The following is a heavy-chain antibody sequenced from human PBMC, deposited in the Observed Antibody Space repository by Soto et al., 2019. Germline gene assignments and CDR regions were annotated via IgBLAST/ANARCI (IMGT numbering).Heavy chain of an antibody. CDR3: AKDCGFDCWIPAN. CDR1: GYTFTGYY. CDR2: IDPNSGGA. J-gene: IGHJ4*02. Sequence: ASVKVSCKASGYTFTGYYIHWVRQAPGRGLEWMGWIDPNSGGANYAENFQGRISMTRDTSINTVYMQLARLTSDDTAVYYCAKDCGFDCWIPANWGQGTLVTVSS. V-gene: IGHV1-2*02. D-gene: IGHD2-21*02.